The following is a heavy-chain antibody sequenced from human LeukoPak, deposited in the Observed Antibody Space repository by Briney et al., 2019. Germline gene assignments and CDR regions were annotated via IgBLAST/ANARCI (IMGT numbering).Heavy chain of an antibody. CDR2: INHSGST. D-gene: IGHD3-22*01. CDR1: GGSFSGYY. Sequence: SETLSLTCAVYGGSFSGYYWSWIRQPPGKGLEWIGEINHSGSTNYNPSLKSRVTISVDTSKNQFSLKLSSVTAADTAVYYCARVLSGYFNSWGQGTLVTVSS. CDR3: ARVLSGYFNS. V-gene: IGHV4-34*01. J-gene: IGHJ5*02.